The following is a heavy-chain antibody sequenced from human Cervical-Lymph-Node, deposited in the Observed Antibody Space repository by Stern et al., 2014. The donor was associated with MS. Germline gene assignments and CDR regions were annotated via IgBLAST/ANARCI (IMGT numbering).Heavy chain of an antibody. CDR2: IFWDDDK. CDR3: AHRPYFYGAGSFDY. D-gene: IGHD3-10*01. J-gene: IGHJ4*02. V-gene: IGHV2-5*02. Sequence: ITLKESGPTLVKPTQTLTLTCTFSGFSLSTSRVGVGWIRQPPGKALEWLGIIFWDDDKRYSQSLMGRLTISKDTSKNQVVLTVTNVDPVDTGTYFCAHRPYFYGAGSFDYWGQGALVIVSS. CDR1: GFSLSTSRVG.